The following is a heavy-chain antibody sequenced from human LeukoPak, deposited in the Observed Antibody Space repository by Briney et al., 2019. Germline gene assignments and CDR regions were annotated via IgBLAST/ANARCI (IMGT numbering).Heavy chain of an antibody. CDR2: ISGGGVAI. Sequence: GGSLRLSCAASGFTFSSYAMSWVRRAPGKGLQWVSAISGGGVAIYYADSVKGRFTISRDNSKNTLYLQMNSLRAEDTAVYYCAKDGFDYYDSSGYYYFNSWGQGTLVTVSS. J-gene: IGHJ4*02. CDR1: GFTFSSYA. V-gene: IGHV3-23*01. CDR3: AKDGFDYYDSSGYYYFNS. D-gene: IGHD3-22*01.